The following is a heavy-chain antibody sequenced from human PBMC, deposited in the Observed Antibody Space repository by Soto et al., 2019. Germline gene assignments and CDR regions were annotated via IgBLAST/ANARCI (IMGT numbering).Heavy chain of an antibody. CDR3: ARDTTRVVTHHANYYGMDV. CDR1: GGSISSGGYY. CDR2: IYYSGST. J-gene: IGHJ6*02. V-gene: IGHV4-31*03. Sequence: SETLSLTCTVSGGSISSGGYYWSWIRQHPGKGLEWIGYIYYSGSTYYNPSLKSRVTISVDTSKNQFSLKLSSVTAADTAVYYCARDTTRVVTHHANYYGMDVWGQGTTVTVSS. D-gene: IGHD3-3*01.